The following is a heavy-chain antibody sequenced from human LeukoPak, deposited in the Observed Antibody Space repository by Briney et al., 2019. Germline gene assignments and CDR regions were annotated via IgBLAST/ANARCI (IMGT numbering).Heavy chain of an antibody. J-gene: IGHJ6*03. CDR3: ASPGNHYHYMDV. CDR2: INHSGIT. CDR1: GGSISNYY. V-gene: IGHV4-59*12. Sequence: SETLSLTCTVSGGSISNYYWNWIRQPPGKGLEWIGEINHSGITDYNPSLRSRVTISVDTSKNQFSLKLTSVTAADTAVYYCASPGNHYHYMDVWGKGTTVTVSS. D-gene: IGHD1-14*01.